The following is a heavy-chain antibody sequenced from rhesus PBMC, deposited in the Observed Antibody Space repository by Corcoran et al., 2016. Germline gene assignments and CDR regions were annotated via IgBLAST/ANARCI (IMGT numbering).Heavy chain of an antibody. Sequence: QLQLQESGPGLVKPSETLSVTCAVSGGSISSNSWTWIRQPPGKGLEWIGRISGDARSTDYNPSLKSRVTISTDTSKTQFSLKVDSVTAADTAVYYCVGLMVAGPVEYWGQGVLVTVSS. V-gene: IGHV4-173*01. J-gene: IGHJ4*01. D-gene: IGHD6-37*01. CDR1: GGSISSNS. CDR2: ISGDARST. CDR3: VGLMVAGPVEY.